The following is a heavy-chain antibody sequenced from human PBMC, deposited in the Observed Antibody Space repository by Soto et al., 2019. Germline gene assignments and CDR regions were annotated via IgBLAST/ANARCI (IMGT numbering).Heavy chain of an antibody. Sequence: EVQLVESGGGLVQPGRSLRLSCAASGFTFDDYAMHWVRQAPGKGLEWVSGISWNSGSIGYADSVKGRFTVSRDNAKNSLYLQMNSLRAEDTALYYCAKGGGGIAVAGTSRDYWGQGTLVTVSS. CDR3: AKGGGGIAVAGTSRDY. CDR2: ISWNSGSI. V-gene: IGHV3-9*01. CDR1: GFTFDDYA. D-gene: IGHD6-19*01. J-gene: IGHJ4*02.